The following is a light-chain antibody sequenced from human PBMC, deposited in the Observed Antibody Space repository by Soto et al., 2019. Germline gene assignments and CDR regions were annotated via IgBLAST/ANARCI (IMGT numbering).Light chain of an antibody. CDR1: QGISSY. CDR3: QQYDDLPIT. V-gene: IGKV1-8*01. CDR2: AAS. Sequence: AIRMTQSPSSLSASTGDRVTITCRASQGISSYLAWYQQKPGKAPKLLIYAASTLQSGVPSRFSGSGSGTDFTLTITSLQPEDVATYYCQQYDDLPITFGQGTRLEIK. J-gene: IGKJ5*01.